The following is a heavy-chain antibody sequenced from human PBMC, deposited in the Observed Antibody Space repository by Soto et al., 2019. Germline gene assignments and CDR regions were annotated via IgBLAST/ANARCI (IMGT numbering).Heavy chain of an antibody. V-gene: IGHV3-48*02. CDR2: ISSSSSTI. Sequence: GGSLRLSCAASGFTFSSYSMNWVRQAPGKGLEWVSYISSSSSTIYYADSVKGRFTISRDNAKNSLYLQMNSLRDEDTAVYYCARGITMIVVVPGAFDIWGQGTMVTVSS. D-gene: IGHD3-22*01. CDR1: GFTFSSYS. J-gene: IGHJ3*02. CDR3: ARGITMIVVVPGAFDI.